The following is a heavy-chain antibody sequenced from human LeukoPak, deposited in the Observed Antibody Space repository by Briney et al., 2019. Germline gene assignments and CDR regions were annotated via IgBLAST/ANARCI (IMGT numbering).Heavy chain of an antibody. CDR1: GGTFSSYA. CDR3: AREGSTAMVNWFDP. V-gene: IGHV1-69*04. Sequence: SVKVSCKASGGTFSSYAISWVRQAPGQGLEWMGRIIPILGIANYAQKFQGRVTITADKSTSTAYMELSSLRSEDTAVYYCAREGSTAMVNWFDPWGQGTLVTVSS. J-gene: IGHJ5*02. D-gene: IGHD5-18*01. CDR2: IIPILGIA.